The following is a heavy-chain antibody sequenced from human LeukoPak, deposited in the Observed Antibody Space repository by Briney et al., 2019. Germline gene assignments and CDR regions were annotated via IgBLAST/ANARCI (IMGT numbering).Heavy chain of an antibody. Sequence: GGSLRLSCAASGFTFLTYAMSWVRQAPGKGLQWVSVIRDSGASTYYADSVKGRFTISRDNSKNTLYLQMNSLRAEDTAVYYCAKVNTAFAWDYFDYWGQGTLVTVSS. CDR2: IRDSGAST. CDR1: GFTFLTYA. CDR3: AKVNTAFAWDYFDY. D-gene: IGHD5-18*01. V-gene: IGHV3-23*01. J-gene: IGHJ4*02.